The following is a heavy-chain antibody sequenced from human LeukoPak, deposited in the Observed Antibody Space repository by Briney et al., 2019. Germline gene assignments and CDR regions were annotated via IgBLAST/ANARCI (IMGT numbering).Heavy chain of an antibody. CDR3: ARLIEGSGFAN. Sequence: GGSLRLSCAASGFTFSNYWIGWVRQAPGKGLEWVANIKQDGSEKYYVDSVKGRFIISRDNARNSLYLQMNSLRADDTAVYYCARLIEGSGFANWGQGTLVTVSS. CDR2: IKQDGSEK. J-gene: IGHJ4*01. V-gene: IGHV3-7*01. CDR1: GFTFSNYW. D-gene: IGHD1-26*01.